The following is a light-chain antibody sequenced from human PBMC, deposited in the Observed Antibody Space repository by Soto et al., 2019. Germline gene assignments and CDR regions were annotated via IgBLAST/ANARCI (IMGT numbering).Light chain of an antibody. CDR1: QSISSQ. CDR3: QQYNNWLKT. CDR2: DAS. Sequence: EIVLTQSPATLSLSPGERATLSCRASQSISSQLAWYQQKPGQAPRLLIHDASNRATGIPARFSGSGSGTDFTLTISRLEPEDFAVYYCQQYNNWLKTFGQGTKVDIK. V-gene: IGKV3-11*01. J-gene: IGKJ1*01.